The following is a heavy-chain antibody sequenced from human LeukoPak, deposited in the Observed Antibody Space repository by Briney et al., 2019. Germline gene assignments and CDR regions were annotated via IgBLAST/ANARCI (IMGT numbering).Heavy chain of an antibody. Sequence: SETLSLTCAVYGGSFSGYYWSWIRQPPGKGLEWIGEIYHSGNTNYNPSLKSRVALSLDKSSNQFSLRLTSVTAADTAMYFCAREEMPGKFDYWGQGILVTVSS. CDR3: AREEMPGKFDY. CDR1: GGSFSGYY. D-gene: IGHD1-26*01. V-gene: IGHV4-34*01. CDR2: IYHSGNT. J-gene: IGHJ4*02.